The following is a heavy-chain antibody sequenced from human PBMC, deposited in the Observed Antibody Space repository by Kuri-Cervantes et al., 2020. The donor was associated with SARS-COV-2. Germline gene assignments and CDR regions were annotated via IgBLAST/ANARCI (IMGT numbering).Heavy chain of an antibody. CDR3: ASSIVVVPAAIRSLDY. CDR1: GYTFNNYG. D-gene: IGHD2-2*02. J-gene: IGHJ4*02. Sequence: GGSLRLSCKASGYTFNNYGISWVRQAPGQGLEWMGWITPYNGNTKYAQDFQYRVTLTTDTSTGTAYMELSSLRSEDTAVYYCASSIVVVPAAIRSLDYWGQGTLVTVSS. CDR2: ITPYNGNT. V-gene: IGHV1-18*04.